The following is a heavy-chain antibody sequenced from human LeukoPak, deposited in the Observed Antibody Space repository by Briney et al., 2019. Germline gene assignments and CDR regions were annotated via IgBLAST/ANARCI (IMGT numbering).Heavy chain of an antibody. Sequence: ASVKVSCKASGYTFTSYDINWVRQATGQGLEWMGWMNPNSGNTGYAQKFQGRVTMTRNTSISTAYMELSSLRSEDTAVYYCARGHPSYGGNPYYFDYWGQGILVTVSS. V-gene: IGHV1-8*01. CDR3: ARGHPSYGGNPYYFDY. J-gene: IGHJ4*02. CDR1: GYTFTSYD. CDR2: MNPNSGNT. D-gene: IGHD4-23*01.